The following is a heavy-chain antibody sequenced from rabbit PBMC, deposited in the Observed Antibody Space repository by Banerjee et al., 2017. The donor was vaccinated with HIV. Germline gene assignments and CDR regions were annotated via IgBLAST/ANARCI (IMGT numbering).Heavy chain of an antibody. J-gene: IGHJ4*01. Sequence: QSLEESGGDLVKPGASLTLTCKASGFDFSSNAMCWVRQAPGKGLEWIACIYAGSSGSTGYASWAKGRFTISKTSSTTVTLQMTSLTAADTATYFCARDLAGVIGWNFNLWGQGTLVTVS. D-gene: IGHD4-1*01. CDR2: IYAGSSGST. V-gene: IGHV1S40*01. CDR1: GFDFSSNA. CDR3: ARDLAGVIGWNFNL.